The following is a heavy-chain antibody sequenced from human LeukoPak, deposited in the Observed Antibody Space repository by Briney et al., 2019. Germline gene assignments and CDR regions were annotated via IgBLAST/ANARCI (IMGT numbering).Heavy chain of an antibody. CDR3: ARVIAAWYESGAFDI. J-gene: IGHJ3*02. CDR1: GYTFTSYG. CDR2: ISAYNGNT. D-gene: IGHD6-13*01. Sequence: ASVKVSCKASGYTFTSYGITWMRQAPGQGLEWMGWISAYNGNTNYAQKLQGRVTMTRDTSTSTLYLELRGLRSDDTAVYYCARVIAAWYESGAFDIWGQGTMVTVSS. V-gene: IGHV1-18*01.